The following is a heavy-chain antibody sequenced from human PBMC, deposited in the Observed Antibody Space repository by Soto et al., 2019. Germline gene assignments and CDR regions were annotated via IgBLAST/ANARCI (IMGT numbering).Heavy chain of an antibody. Sequence: PSETLSLTCSVSGGSINSDDSFWGWVRQSPGKGLEWIGSLYYGGSTFYNPSLKSRVTISLDTSTNQFSLRLTSVTAADTAIYYCARQLPVGATSWFDPWGQGTLVTVSS. CDR1: GGSINSDDSF. CDR3: ARQLPVGATSWFDP. D-gene: IGHD1-26*01. CDR2: LYYGGST. J-gene: IGHJ5*02. V-gene: IGHV4-39*01.